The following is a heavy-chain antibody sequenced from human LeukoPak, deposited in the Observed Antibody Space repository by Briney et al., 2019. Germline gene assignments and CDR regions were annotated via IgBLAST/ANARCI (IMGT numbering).Heavy chain of an antibody. D-gene: IGHD3-10*02. V-gene: IGHV3-53*01. CDR2: TYSGGRT. CDR3: AELGITMIGGV. CDR1: GFTVSSNY. Sequence: QTGGSLRLSCAASGFTVSSNYMTWVRQAPGKGLEWVSVTYSGGRTYYADSVKGRFTISRDNSKNTLYLQMNSLRAEDTAVYYCAELGITMIGGVWGKGTTVTISS. J-gene: IGHJ6*04.